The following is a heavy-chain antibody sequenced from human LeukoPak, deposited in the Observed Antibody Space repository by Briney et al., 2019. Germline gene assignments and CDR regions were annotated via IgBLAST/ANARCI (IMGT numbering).Heavy chain of an antibody. D-gene: IGHD1-26*01. CDR2: LYNSGST. CDR3: ARGVTSPLDAFDI. Sequence: SETLSLTCTVSGGSISSYYWNWMRQPPGKGLEWIGYLYNSGSTNYNPSLKSRLTISVDMSKNQLSLKLSSVTAADTAVYYCARGVTSPLDAFDIWGQGTTVTVPS. V-gene: IGHV4-59*01. CDR1: GGSISSYY. J-gene: IGHJ3*02.